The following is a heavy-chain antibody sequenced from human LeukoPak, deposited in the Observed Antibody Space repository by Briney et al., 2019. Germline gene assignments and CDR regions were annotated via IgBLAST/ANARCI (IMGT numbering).Heavy chain of an antibody. CDR3: ARERLYSSGWYAGFDP. J-gene: IGHJ5*02. Sequence: PGGSLRLSCAASGFTFSSYAMNWVRQAPGKGLEWVSAITGSGGRTYYADSVKGRFTISRDNSKNTLYLQMNSLRAEDTAVYYCARERLYSSGWYAGFDPWGQGTLVTVSS. D-gene: IGHD6-19*01. CDR1: GFTFSSYA. V-gene: IGHV3-23*01. CDR2: ITGSGGRT.